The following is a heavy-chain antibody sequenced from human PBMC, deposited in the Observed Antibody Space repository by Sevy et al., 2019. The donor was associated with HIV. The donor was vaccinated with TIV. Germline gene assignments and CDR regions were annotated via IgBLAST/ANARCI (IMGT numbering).Heavy chain of an antibody. D-gene: IGHD6-19*01. J-gene: IGHJ3*02. CDR2: ISGTGST. V-gene: IGHV4-39*01. CDR3: ASRALAVVRRDAIDI. CDR1: GGSITRSNYY. Sequence: SETLSLTCTVSGGSITRSNYYWGWIRQPPGKGLEWVGSISGTGSTNYNPSLKSRVTRYRDTSKNQISLRLNSVTVADTTMYYCASRALAVVRRDAIDIWGQGTLVTVSS.